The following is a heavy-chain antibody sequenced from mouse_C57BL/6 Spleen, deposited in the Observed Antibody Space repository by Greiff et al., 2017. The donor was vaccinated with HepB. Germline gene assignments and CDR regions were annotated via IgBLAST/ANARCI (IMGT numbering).Heavy chain of an antibody. CDR2: IDPEDGET. J-gene: IGHJ4*01. Sequence: EVQLQESGAELVKPGASVKLSCTASGFNIKDYYMHWVKQRTEQGLEWIGRIDPEDGETKYAPKFQGKATITADTSSNTAYLQLSSLTSEDTAVYYCATVRFYGSSYDAMDYWGQGTSVTVSS. D-gene: IGHD1-1*01. CDR1: GFNIKDYY. CDR3: ATVRFYGSSYDAMDY. V-gene: IGHV14-2*01.